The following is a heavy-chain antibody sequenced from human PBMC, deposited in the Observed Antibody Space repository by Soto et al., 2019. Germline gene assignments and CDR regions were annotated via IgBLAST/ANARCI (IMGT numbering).Heavy chain of an antibody. CDR2: ISWNSGNI. Sequence: EVQLVESGGGLVQPGRSLRLSCAASGFTFDDYAMHWVRQAPGKGLEWVSGISWNSGNIDYADSVKGRFTISRDKAKNSLYLQMNSLRAEDTALYYCAKSPTPTVTTARGGYFDYWGQGTLVTVSS. CDR3: AKSPTPTVTTARGGYFDY. J-gene: IGHJ4*02. V-gene: IGHV3-9*01. D-gene: IGHD4-17*01. CDR1: GFTFDDYA.